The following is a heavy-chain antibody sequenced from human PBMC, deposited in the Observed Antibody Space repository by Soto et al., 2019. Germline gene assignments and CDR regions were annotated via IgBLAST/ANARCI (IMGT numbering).Heavy chain of an antibody. J-gene: IGHJ4*02. Sequence: PGESLKISCKGSGYNFAGYWIAWVRQMPGKGLELMGIIYPSDSDTRYRPSFQRQVTISADKSISSAYLQWSSLRASDTAMYYCARGGVSTRTFDYWGQGTPVTVS. V-gene: IGHV5-51*01. CDR3: ARGGVSTRTFDY. D-gene: IGHD3-3*01. CDR2: IYPSDSDT. CDR1: GYNFAGYW.